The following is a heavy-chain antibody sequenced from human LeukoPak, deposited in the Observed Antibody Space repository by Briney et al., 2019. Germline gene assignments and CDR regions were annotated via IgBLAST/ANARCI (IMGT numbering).Heavy chain of an antibody. CDR1: GGSISSGGYY. Sequence: SETLSLTCTVSGGSISSGGYYWSSIRQHPGKGLEWIGYIYYSGSTYYNPSRKSRVTISVDTSKNQFALKLSSVTAADTAVHYCAKTGYCTNGVCYGAWFDPWGQGTLVTVSS. J-gene: IGHJ5*02. CDR3: AKTGYCTNGVCYGAWFDP. CDR2: IYYSGST. D-gene: IGHD2-8*01. V-gene: IGHV4-31*03.